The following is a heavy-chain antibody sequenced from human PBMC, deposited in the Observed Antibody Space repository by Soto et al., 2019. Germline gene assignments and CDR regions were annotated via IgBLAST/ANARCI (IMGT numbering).Heavy chain of an antibody. Sequence: SETLSLTCAVYGGSFSGYYWSWIRQPPGKGLEWIGEINHSGSTNYNPSLKSRVTISVDTSKNQFSLKLSSVTAADTAVYYCARRPVVAAHHRAFDIWGQGTMVTVSS. CDR2: INHSGST. J-gene: IGHJ3*02. D-gene: IGHD2-15*01. CDR1: GGSFSGYY. CDR3: ARRPVVAAHHRAFDI. V-gene: IGHV4-34*01.